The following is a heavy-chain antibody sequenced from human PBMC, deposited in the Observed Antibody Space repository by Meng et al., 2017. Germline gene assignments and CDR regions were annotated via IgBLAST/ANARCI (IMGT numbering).Heavy chain of an antibody. CDR1: GYNFPDYY. CDR3: ARDEDISAAGKLFGDY. Sequence: VQSVQFGDEVKKPGASVKVSCKPSGYNFPDYYIHWVRRAPGQGLEWMGRINPKSGDTHYAQKFQARVTMTGDTSISTAYMELSGLRSDDTAMYYCARDEDISAAGKLFGDYWGQGTLVTVSS. D-gene: IGHD6-25*01. CDR2: INPKSGDT. J-gene: IGHJ4*02. V-gene: IGHV1-2*06.